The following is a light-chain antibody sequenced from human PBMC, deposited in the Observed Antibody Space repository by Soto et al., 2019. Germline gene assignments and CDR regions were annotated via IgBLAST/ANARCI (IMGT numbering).Light chain of an antibody. CDR3: QQYGGSPLYT. CDR1: QSVSSSD. V-gene: IGKV3-20*01. CDR2: GAS. J-gene: IGKJ2*01. Sequence: EIVLTQSPGTLSLSPGDRATLSCRASQSVSSSDLAWYQQKPGQAPRLLIYGASTRATGIPDRFSGSGSGTDFTLTISRLEPEDFAVYYCQQYGGSPLYTFGQGTNVDI.